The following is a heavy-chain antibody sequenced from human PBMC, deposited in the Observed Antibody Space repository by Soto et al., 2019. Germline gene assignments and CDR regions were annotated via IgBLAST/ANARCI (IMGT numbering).Heavy chain of an antibody. D-gene: IGHD3-10*01. CDR2: INPKNGAT. J-gene: IGHJ6*03. CDR3: ARGRWFGGTIARHYYYYMDV. CDR1: GYSFTGYS. V-gene: IGHV1-2*04. Sequence: ASVKVSCKASGYSFTGYSMHWVRQAPGQGLEWMGWINPKNGATNYAQKFQGWVTMIRDTSISTAYMELSRLRSDDTAVYYCARGRWFGGTIARHYYYYMDVWGKGTTVTVSS.